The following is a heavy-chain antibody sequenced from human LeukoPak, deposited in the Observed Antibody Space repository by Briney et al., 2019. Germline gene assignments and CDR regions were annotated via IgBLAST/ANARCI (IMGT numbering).Heavy chain of an antibody. V-gene: IGHV4-59*12. Sequence: SETLSLTCTVSDDSISDYYRGWIRQPPGKGLEWIGYFYNSGRSTYNPSLKSRVTISADTSKNQFSLKLSSVTAADTAVYYCARGGLLQAFDIWGQGTMVTVSS. D-gene: IGHD2-15*01. CDR2: FYNSGRS. J-gene: IGHJ3*02. CDR1: DDSISDYY. CDR3: ARGGLLQAFDI.